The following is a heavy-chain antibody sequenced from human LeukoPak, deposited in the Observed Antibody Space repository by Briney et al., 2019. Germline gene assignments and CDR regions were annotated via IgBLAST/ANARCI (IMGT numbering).Heavy chain of an antibody. Sequence: SETLSLTCAVYGGCFSGYYWSWIRQPPGKGLECIGEINHSGSTNYNPSLKSRVTISVDTSKNQFSLKLSSVTAADTAVYYCARVGYYDSSGYYYFDYWGQGTLVTVSS. V-gene: IGHV4-34*01. CDR3: ARVGYYDSSGYYYFDY. CDR1: GGCFSGYY. D-gene: IGHD3-22*01. J-gene: IGHJ4*02. CDR2: INHSGST.